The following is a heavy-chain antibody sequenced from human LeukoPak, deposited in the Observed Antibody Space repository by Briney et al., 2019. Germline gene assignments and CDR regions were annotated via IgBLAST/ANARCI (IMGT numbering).Heavy chain of an antibody. CDR3: ARLWLTESGKFDY. V-gene: IGHV5-51*01. D-gene: IGHD1-26*01. J-gene: IGHJ4*02. Sequence: GESLKISCKGSGYRFTSYWIGWVRQMPGKGLEWMGIIYAGDSESRYSPSFQGHVTISADKSISTAYLQWSSLKASDTAMYYSARLWLTESGKFDYWGQGILVTVSS. CDR1: GYRFTSYW. CDR2: IYAGDSES.